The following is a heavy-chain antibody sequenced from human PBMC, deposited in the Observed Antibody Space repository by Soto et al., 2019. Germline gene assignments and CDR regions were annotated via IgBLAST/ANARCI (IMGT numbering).Heavy chain of an antibody. CDR2: IYYSGST. V-gene: IGHV4-30-4*01. D-gene: IGHD3-22*01. J-gene: IGHJ4*02. CDR1: GGSISSVDYY. CDR3: ARVPFNDSSGTYYFDY. Sequence: SETMSLTCTVSGGSISSVDYYWSWIRQPPGKGLEWIGYIYYSGSTYYNPSLKSRVTISVDTSKNQFSLKLSSVTAADTAVYYCARVPFNDSSGTYYFDYWGQGTLVTVSS.